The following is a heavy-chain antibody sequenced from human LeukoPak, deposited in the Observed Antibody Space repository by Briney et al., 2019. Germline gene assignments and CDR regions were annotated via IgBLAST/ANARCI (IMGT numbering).Heavy chain of an antibody. CDR3: ARLGTYDSSGYYYYYFDY. CDR2: IKQDGSEK. CDR1: GFTFSSYT. V-gene: IGHV3-7*01. D-gene: IGHD3-22*01. J-gene: IGHJ4*02. Sequence: PGGSLRLSCAASGFTFSSYTMDWVRQAPGKGLEWVANIKQDGSEKYYVDSVKGRFTISRDNAKNSLYLQMNSLRAEDTAVYYCARLGTYDSSGYYYYYFDYWGQGTLVTVSS.